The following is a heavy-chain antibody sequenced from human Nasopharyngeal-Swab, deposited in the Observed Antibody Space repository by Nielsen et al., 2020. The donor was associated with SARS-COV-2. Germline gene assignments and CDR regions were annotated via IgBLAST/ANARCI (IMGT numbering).Heavy chain of an antibody. J-gene: IGHJ4*02. D-gene: IGHD5-24*01. CDR2: VSGSSGST. CDR1: GFTFSNHA. Sequence: GGSLRLSCAASGFTFSNHATSWVRQAPGKGLERVSAVSGSSGSTFYSDSVKGRFTISRDNSRNTVFLQMNSLRAEDTAVYYCALTPPLGVGYNLLSLGLEYWGQGTRVAVSS. CDR3: ALTPPLGVGYNLLSLGLEY. V-gene: IGHV3-23*01.